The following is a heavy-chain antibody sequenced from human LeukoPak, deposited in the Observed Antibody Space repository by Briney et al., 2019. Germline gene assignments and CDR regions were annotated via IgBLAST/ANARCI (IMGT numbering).Heavy chain of an antibody. CDR3: AKENSGTYLYYFDY. J-gene: IGHJ4*02. V-gene: IGHV3-23*01. CDR1: GFTFASFA. Sequence: GGSLRLSCAASGFTFASFAMSWVRQAPGKGLEWVSAISGGDGSTYYTDSVKGRFTISTDNSKNMLYPQMNSLRPEDTAVYYCAKENSGTYLYYFDYWGQGTLVTVSS. D-gene: IGHD1-26*01. CDR2: ISGGDGST.